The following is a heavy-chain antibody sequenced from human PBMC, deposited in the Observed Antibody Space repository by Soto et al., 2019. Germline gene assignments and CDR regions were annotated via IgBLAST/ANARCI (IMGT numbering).Heavy chain of an antibody. Sequence: ASVKVSCTASGYTFTSYAMHWVRQAPGQRLEWMGWINAGNGNTKYSQKFQGRVTITRDTSASTAYMELSSLRSEDTAVYYCARHVRMRGESNWFDPWGQGTLVTVSS. D-gene: IGHD3-10*01. CDR1: GYTFTSYA. CDR3: ARHVRMRGESNWFDP. J-gene: IGHJ5*02. V-gene: IGHV1-3*01. CDR2: INAGNGNT.